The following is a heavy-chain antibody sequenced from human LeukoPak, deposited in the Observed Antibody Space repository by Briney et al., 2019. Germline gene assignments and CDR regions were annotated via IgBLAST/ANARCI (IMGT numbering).Heavy chain of an antibody. CDR2: IHNSGTT. D-gene: IGHD3-10*01. CDR1: GGPFSGYF. CDR3: ARRYYYNLGSFPFDS. J-gene: IGHJ4*02. Sequence: SETLSLTCAVSGGPFSGYFWSWIRQPPGKGLEWIGEIHNSGTTNCNPSLNSRVTISEDTSKNQIYLNLRSVTAADTAVYYCARRYYYNLGSFPFDSWGQGTLVTVSS. V-gene: IGHV4-34*01.